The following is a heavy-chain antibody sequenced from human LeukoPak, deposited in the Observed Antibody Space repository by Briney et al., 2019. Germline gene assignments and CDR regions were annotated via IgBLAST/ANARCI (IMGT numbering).Heavy chain of an antibody. V-gene: IGHV4-30-4*08. Sequence: SETLSLTCTVSGGSISSYYWSWIRQPPGKGLEWIGYIYYSGSTYYNPSLKSRVTISVDTSKNQFSLKLSSVTAADTAVYYCARGAAVFHWGQGTLVTVSS. J-gene: IGHJ4*02. CDR2: IYYSGST. CDR1: GGSISSYY. D-gene: IGHD6-13*01. CDR3: ARGAAVFH.